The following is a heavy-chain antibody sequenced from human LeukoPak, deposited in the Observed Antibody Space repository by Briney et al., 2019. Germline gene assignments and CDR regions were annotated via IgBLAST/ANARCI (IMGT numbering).Heavy chain of an antibody. D-gene: IGHD5-18*01. J-gene: IGHJ3*02. V-gene: IGHV3-23*01. CDR3: AKDGTAMGLLDAFDI. Sequence: GGSLRLSCAASGFTFSSYVMSWVRQAPGKGLEWVSAISGSGGSTYYADSVKGRFTISRDNSKNTLYLQMNSLRAEDTAVYYCAKDGTAMGLLDAFDIWGQGTMVTVSS. CDR1: GFTFSSYV. CDR2: ISGSGGST.